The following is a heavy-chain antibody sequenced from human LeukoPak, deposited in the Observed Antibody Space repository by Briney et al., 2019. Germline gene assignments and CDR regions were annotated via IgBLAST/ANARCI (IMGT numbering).Heavy chain of an antibody. CDR2: INPSGGST. Sequence: ASVKVSCKASGYTFISYYIHWVRQAPGQGLEWMGIINPSGGSTSYAQKFQGRVAMTGDTSTSTVYMELSSLRSEDTAVYYCARADSAYDFSRPFDYWGQGTLVTVSS. V-gene: IGHV1-46*01. D-gene: IGHD5-12*01. J-gene: IGHJ4*02. CDR1: GYTFISYY. CDR3: ARADSAYDFSRPFDY.